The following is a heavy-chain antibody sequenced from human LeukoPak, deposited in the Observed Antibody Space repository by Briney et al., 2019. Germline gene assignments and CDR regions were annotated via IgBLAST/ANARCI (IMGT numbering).Heavy chain of an antibody. CDR2: TRNKANSYTT. Sequence: GGSLRLSCAASGFTFSDHYMDWVRQAPGNGMEWRGRTRNKANSYTTEYAASVKGRFTILRDDSKNSLYLQMNSLKTEDTAVYYCARGEWLPYYYGMDVWGQGTTVTVSS. V-gene: IGHV3-72*01. CDR3: ARGEWLPYYYGMDV. CDR1: GFTFSDHY. J-gene: IGHJ6*02. D-gene: IGHD5-12*01.